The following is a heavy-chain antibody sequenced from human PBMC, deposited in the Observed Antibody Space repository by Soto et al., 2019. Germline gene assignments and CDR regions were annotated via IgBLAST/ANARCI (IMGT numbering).Heavy chain of an antibody. J-gene: IGHJ3*02. V-gene: IGHV3-9*01. Sequence: GGSLRLSCAASGFTFDDYSMHWVRQAPGKGLEWVSGISWNSGSIGYADSVKGRFTISRDNAKNSLYLQMNSLRAEDTALYYCAKELTTVTTSSHAFDIWGQGTMVTVSS. CDR3: AKELTTVTTSSHAFDI. CDR2: ISWNSGSI. CDR1: GFTFDDYS. D-gene: IGHD4-17*01.